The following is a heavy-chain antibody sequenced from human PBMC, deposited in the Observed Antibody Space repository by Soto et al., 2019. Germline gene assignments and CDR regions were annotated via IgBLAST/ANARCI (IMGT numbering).Heavy chain of an antibody. V-gene: IGHV4-34*01. CDR1: GWSVSGYY. CDR2: INHSGST. Sequence: SETLSLSCAVYGWSVSGYYWSWIRQPPGKGLEWIGEINHSGSTNYNPSLKSRVAISVDTSKNQFSLKLSSVTAADTAVYYCFSSNRYYYMDVWGKGTTVTVSS. J-gene: IGHJ6*03. D-gene: IGHD4-4*01. CDR3: FSSNRYYYMDV.